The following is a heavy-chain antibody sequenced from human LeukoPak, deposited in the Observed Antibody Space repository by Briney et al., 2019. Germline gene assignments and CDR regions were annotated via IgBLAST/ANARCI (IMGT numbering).Heavy chain of an antibody. CDR2: IYHSGST. D-gene: IGHD3-22*01. J-gene: IGHJ4*02. Sequence: SETLSLTCTVSGYSIGSDYYWGWIRQAPGKGLEWIWSIYHSGSTHFNPSLRSRVTISIDTSKNQFSLKLSSVTAADTAVYYCARDRPDSSGLASLDYWGQGTLVTVSS. V-gene: IGHV4-38-2*02. CDR1: GYSIGSDYY. CDR3: ARDRPDSSGLASLDY.